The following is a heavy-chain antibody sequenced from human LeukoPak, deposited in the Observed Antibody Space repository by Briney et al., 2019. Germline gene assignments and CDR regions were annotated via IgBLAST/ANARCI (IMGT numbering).Heavy chain of an antibody. Sequence: ASVTVSCTASGYTFTSYYMHWVRQAPGQGLEWMGIINPSGGSTSYAQKFQGRVTMTRDTSTSTVYMELSSLRSEDTAVYYCARVIYYDSSGYYHHDAFDIWGQGTMVTVSS. J-gene: IGHJ3*02. V-gene: IGHV1-46*01. D-gene: IGHD3-22*01. CDR3: ARVIYYDSSGYYHHDAFDI. CDR1: GYTFTSYY. CDR2: INPSGGST.